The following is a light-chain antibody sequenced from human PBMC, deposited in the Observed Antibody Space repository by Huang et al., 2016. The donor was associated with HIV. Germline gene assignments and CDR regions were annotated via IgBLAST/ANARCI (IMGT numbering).Light chain of an antibody. CDR1: QSLSYSAQNRNY. CDR2: WAS. V-gene: IGKV4-1*01. Sequence: DIVMTQSPDSLAVSLGERATINCKSSQSLSYSAQNRNYLAWYQQKQGQPPKLLIYWASTRESGVPDRFSGSGSGTDFTLTISGLQAEDVAVYYCQQDYSAPFTFGPGTKVEIK. CDR3: QQDYSAPFT. J-gene: IGKJ3*01.